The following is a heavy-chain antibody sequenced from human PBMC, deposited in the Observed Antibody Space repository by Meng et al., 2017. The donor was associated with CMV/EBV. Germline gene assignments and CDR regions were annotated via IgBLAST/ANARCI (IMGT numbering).Heavy chain of an antibody. CDR3: AKSGYCSSTSCYYYYGMDV. D-gene: IGHD2-2*01. CDR2: IRYDGSNK. J-gene: IGHJ6*02. CDR1: GFTFSSYG. Sequence: GESLKISCAASGFTFSSYGMHWVRQAPGKGLEWVAFIRYDGSNKYYADSVKGRFTISRDNSKNTLYLQMNSLRAEDTAVYYCAKSGYCSSTSCYYYYGMDVWGQGTTVTVSS. V-gene: IGHV3-30*02.